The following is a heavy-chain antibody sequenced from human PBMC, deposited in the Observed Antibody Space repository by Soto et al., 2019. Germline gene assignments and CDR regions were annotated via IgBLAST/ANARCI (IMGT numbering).Heavy chain of an antibody. V-gene: IGHV4-31*03. CDR2: IYYSGST. J-gene: IGHJ5*02. CDR1: GGSISSGGYY. Sequence: SETLSLTCTVSGGSISSGGYYWSWIRQHLGKGLEWIGYIYYSGSTHYNPSLKSRVTISVDTSKNQFSLKLSSVTAADTAVYYCARTQRTLGYCSSTSCPGLNWFDPWGQGTLVTVSS. D-gene: IGHD2-2*01. CDR3: ARTQRTLGYCSSTSCPGLNWFDP.